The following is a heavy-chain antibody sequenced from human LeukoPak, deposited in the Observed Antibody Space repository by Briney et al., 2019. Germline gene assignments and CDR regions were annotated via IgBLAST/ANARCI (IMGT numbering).Heavy chain of an antibody. V-gene: IGHV3-23*01. CDR1: GFTFNNYA. J-gene: IGHJ4*02. CDR3: ARELNGYGYYFFDY. Sequence: GGSLRLSCAASGFTFNNYALAWVRQTPEKGLECVSAISGDGVSPYYVDSVRGRFTISRDNAKNSLYLQMNGLGAEDTAVYYCARELNGYGYYFFDYWGPGTLVTVSS. D-gene: IGHD3-16*01. CDR2: ISGDGVSP.